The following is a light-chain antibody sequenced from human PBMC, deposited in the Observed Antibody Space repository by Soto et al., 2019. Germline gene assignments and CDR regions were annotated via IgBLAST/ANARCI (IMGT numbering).Light chain of an antibody. Sequence: EIVLTQSPATLSSFPGDRVTLSCRASQTVSDSYLAWYQQKPGQAPRLLIYGASGRATGIPDRFSGSGSRTDFTLIITRLEPEDFAVYYCQQRSIFGPGTKVDIK. J-gene: IGKJ3*01. CDR3: QQRSI. V-gene: IGKV3D-20*02. CDR1: QTVSDSY. CDR2: GAS.